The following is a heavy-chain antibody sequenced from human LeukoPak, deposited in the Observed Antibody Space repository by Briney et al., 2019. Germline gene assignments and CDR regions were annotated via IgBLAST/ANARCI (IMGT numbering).Heavy chain of an antibody. V-gene: IGHV3-23*01. CDR2: ITSDGST. Sequence: GGSLRLSCEASGLNFSNFGMSWVRQAPGKGLEWVSGITSDGSTYYADSVRGRFIISRDNSKNTLYLQMNSLRAEDRALYYCAREYMDVWGKGTMVTISS. CDR1: GLNFSNFG. CDR3: AREYMDV. J-gene: IGHJ6*03.